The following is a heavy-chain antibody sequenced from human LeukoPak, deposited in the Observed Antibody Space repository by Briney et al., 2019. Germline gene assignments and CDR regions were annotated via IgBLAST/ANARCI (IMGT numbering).Heavy chain of an antibody. Sequence: GGSLRLSCAASGFTLTTYWMTWGRQAPGEGLEWVAYKKQDGSEKYYVDSVKGRFTISRDNAKNSPYLQMNSLRAEDTAVYYCARNLRLNYYYYGMDVWGQGTTVTVSS. D-gene: IGHD3-16*01. CDR1: GFTLTTYW. J-gene: IGHJ6*02. CDR2: KKQDGSEK. V-gene: IGHV3-7*01. CDR3: ARNLRLNYYYYGMDV.